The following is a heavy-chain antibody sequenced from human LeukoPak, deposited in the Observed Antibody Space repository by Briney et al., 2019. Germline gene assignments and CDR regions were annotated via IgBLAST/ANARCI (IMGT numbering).Heavy chain of an antibody. D-gene: IGHD5-24*01. CDR3: ARDEMGTAY. CDR2: VNHSGST. Sequence: PSETLSLTCVVYGGSFSGYYWNWIRQPPGKGLEWIGEVNHSGSTNYNPSLKSRVTISVDTSKNQFSLKLSSVTAADAAVYYCARDEMGTAYWGQGTLVTVSS. CDR1: GGSFSGYY. J-gene: IGHJ4*02. V-gene: IGHV4-34*01.